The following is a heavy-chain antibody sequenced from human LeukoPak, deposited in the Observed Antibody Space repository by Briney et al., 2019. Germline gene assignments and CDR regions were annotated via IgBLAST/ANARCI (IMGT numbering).Heavy chain of an antibody. D-gene: IGHD3-3*01. V-gene: IGHV4-59*13. CDR2: IYYSGSS. CDR3: GRVYYDFWNGYSKYYYYFMDV. J-gene: IGHJ6*03. Sequence: SETLSLTCTVSGGSMSSDYWSWVRQPPGKGREWSGDIYYSGSSNYNPSLNSRVTISVDTSKNQFSLKLSPVTAAATAVYYCGRVYYDFWNGYSKYYYYFMDVWGKGTTVTVSS. CDR1: GGSMSSDY.